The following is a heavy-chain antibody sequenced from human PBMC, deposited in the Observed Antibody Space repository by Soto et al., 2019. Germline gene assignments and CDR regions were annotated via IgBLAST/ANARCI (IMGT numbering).Heavy chain of an antibody. CDR3: ARGRSSGYDLSYYYDIDA. D-gene: IGHD5-12*01. CDR1: GYTFTSYG. V-gene: IGHV1-18*01. J-gene: IGHJ6*03. Sequence: ASVKVSCKASGYTFTSYGISWVRQAPGQGLEWMGWISAYNGNTNYAQKLQGRVTMTTDTSTSTAYMELRSLRSDDTAVYYCARGRSSGYDLSYYYDIDAWGKGTTVTAP. CDR2: ISAYNGNT.